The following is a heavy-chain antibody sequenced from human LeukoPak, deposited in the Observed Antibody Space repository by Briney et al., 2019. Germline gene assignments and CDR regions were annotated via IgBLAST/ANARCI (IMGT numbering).Heavy chain of an antibody. J-gene: IGHJ4*02. CDR1: GDSVSSSSAS. CDR2: TYYRSKWYS. D-gene: IGHD5-24*01. CDR3: ARGRDGLNFVDH. V-gene: IGHV6-1*01. Sequence: SQTLSLTCAISGDSVSSSSASWNWIRQSPSRGLEWLGRTYYRSKWYSDYAEFVKSRMTINADTFKNRFSLQLNSVNPADTAVYYCARGRDGLNFVDHWGQGTLVTVSS.